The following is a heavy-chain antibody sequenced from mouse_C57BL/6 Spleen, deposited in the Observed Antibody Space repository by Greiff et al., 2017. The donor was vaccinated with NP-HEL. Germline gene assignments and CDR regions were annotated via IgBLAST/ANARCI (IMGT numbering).Heavy chain of an antibody. Sequence: EVQLQQSGPVLVKPGASVKMSCKASGYTFTDYYMNWVKQSHGKSLEWIGVINPYNGGTSYNQKFKGKATLTVDKSSSTAYMERNSLTSEDSAVYYCARSDGYSFAYWGQGTLVTVSA. CDR2: INPYNGGT. V-gene: IGHV1-19*01. CDR3: ARSDGYSFAY. J-gene: IGHJ3*01. D-gene: IGHD2-3*01. CDR1: GYTFTDYY.